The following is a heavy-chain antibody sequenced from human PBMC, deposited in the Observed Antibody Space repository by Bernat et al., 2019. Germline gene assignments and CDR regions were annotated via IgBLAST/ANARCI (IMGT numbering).Heavy chain of an antibody. CDR1: GFTVSSNY. Sequence: EVQLVESGGGLVQPGGSLRLSCAASGFTVSSNYMSWVRQVPGKGLEWVSVIYSGGSTYYADSVKGRFTISGHNSKNTLYLQMNSLRAEDTAVYYCASGWAAPPLFYYWGQGTLVTVSS. D-gene: IGHD6-19*01. CDR2: IYSGGST. CDR3: ASGWAAPPLFYY. V-gene: IGHV3-53*04. J-gene: IGHJ4*02.